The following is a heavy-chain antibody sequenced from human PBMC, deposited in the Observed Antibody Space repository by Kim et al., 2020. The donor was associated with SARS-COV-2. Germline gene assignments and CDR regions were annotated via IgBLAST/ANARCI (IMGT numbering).Heavy chain of an antibody. CDR2: ISSNGGST. CDR3: ARSVVPAASYYYYYGMDV. Sequence: GSLRLSCAASGFTFSSYAMHWVRQAPGKGLEYVSAISSNGGSTYYANSVKGRFTISRDNSKNTLYLQMGSLRAEDMAVYYCARSVVPAASYYYYYGMDVWGQGTTVTVSS. J-gene: IGHJ6*02. CDR1: GFTFSSYA. V-gene: IGHV3-64*01. D-gene: IGHD2-2*01.